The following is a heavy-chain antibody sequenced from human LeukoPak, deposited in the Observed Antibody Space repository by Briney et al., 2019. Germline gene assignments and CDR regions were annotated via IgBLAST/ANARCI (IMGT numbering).Heavy chain of an antibody. CDR1: GGSISSYY. D-gene: IGHD6-19*01. CDR2: IYYSGST. J-gene: IGHJ3*02. Sequence: SETLSLTCTVSGGSISSYYWSWIWQPPGKGLEWIGYIYYSGSTNYNPSLKSRVTISVDTSKNQFSLKLSSVTAADTAVYYCARESLGSSSGWSNDAFDIWGQGTMVTVSS. CDR3: ARESLGSSSGWSNDAFDI. V-gene: IGHV4-59*01.